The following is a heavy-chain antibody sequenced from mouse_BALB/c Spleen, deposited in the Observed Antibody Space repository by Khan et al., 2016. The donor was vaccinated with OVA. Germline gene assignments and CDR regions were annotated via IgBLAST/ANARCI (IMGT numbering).Heavy chain of an antibody. CDR3: TRDGNYARWYFDV. V-gene: IGHV5-6-4*01. CDR2: ISSGSTYT. CDR1: GFSFSSYT. D-gene: IGHD2-1*01. Sequence: EVVLVESGGGLVNPGGSLKLSCAASGFSFSSYTMSWVRQTPEKRLEWVATISSGSTYTYYPDSVKGRFTISRANAKNTLYLQMSSQKSKDTAWYYCTRDGNYARWYFDVWGAGTTVTVSS. J-gene: IGHJ1*01.